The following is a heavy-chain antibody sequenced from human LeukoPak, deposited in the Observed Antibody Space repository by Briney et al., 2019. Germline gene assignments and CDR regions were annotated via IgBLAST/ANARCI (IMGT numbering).Heavy chain of an antibody. CDR1: GGSISSYY. J-gene: IGHJ5*02. CDR3: ARHGLSNYDFWSGYYTGNWFDP. Sequence: SETLSLTCTVSGGSISSYYWSWIRQPPGKGLEWIGYIYYSGSTNYNPSLKSRVTISVDTSKNQFPLKLSSVTAADTAVYYCARHGLSNYDFWSGYYTGNWFDPWGQGTLVTVSS. V-gene: IGHV4-59*08. CDR2: IYYSGST. D-gene: IGHD3-3*01.